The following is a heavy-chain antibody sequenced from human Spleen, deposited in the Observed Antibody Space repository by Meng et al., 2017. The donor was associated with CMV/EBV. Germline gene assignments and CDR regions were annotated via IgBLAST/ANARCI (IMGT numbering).Heavy chain of an antibody. V-gene: IGHV4-34*01. CDR2: INHSGST. CDR1: GGSFSGYY. J-gene: IGHJ5*02. CDR3: ARVSAAGNNWFDP. D-gene: IGHD6-13*01. Sequence: VTLKQGGAGLLKPSETLSLTCAVYGGSFSGYYWSWIRQPPGKGLEWIGEINHSGSTNYNPSLKSRVTISVDTSKNQFSLKLSSVTAADTAVYYCARVSAAGNNWFDPWGQGTLVTVSS.